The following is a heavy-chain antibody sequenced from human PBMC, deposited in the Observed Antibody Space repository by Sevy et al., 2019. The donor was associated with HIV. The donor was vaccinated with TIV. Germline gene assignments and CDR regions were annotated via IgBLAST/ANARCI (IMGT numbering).Heavy chain of an antibody. CDR3: ARLPPTVTTGNYYYYGMDV. D-gene: IGHD4-17*01. J-gene: IGHJ6*02. CDR1: GYSFSSHW. CDR2: IYPGDSDI. Sequence: GESLKISCKGSGYSFSSHWIGWVRQMPGRGLEWMGIIYPGDSDIRYSPSFQGQVTLSAATSIDTAYLQWSSLKASDTAVYYCARLPPTVTTGNYYYYGMDVWGQGTTVTVSS. V-gene: IGHV5-51*01.